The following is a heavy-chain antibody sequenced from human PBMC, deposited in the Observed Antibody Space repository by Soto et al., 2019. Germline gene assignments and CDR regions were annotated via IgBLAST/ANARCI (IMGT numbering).Heavy chain of an antibody. Sequence: HPGGSLRLSCAASGFTFDDYAMHWVRQAPGKGLEWVSGISWNSGSIGYADSVKGRFTISRDNAKNSLYLQMNSLRAEDTALYYCAKDISNTVVRWRTFDYWCQGTLLTVSS. CDR2: ISWNSGSI. J-gene: IGHJ4*02. CDR3: AKDISNTVVRWRTFDY. V-gene: IGHV3-9*01. D-gene: IGHD4-17*01. CDR1: GFTFDDYA.